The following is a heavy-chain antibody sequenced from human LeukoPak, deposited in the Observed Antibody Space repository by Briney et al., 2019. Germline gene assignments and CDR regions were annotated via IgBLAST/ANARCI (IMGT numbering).Heavy chain of an antibody. V-gene: IGHV1-69*02. CDR3: AILGGVGATYFDY. Sequence: ASVKVSCKASGGTFSSYTISWVRQAPGQGLEWMGRIIPILGIANYAQKSQGRVTITADKSTSTAYMELSSLRSEDTAVYYCAILGGVGATYFDYWGQGTLATVSS. D-gene: IGHD1-26*01. CDR2: IIPILGIA. J-gene: IGHJ4*02. CDR1: GGTFSSYT.